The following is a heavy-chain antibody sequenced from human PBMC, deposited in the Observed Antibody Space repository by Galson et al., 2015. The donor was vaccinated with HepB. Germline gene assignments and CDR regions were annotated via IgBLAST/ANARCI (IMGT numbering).Heavy chain of an antibody. CDR2: INPKDGDT. CDR1: AYTFTVYY. D-gene: IGHD4-17*01. Sequence: SVKVSCKASAYTFTVYYIHWVRQAPGQGLEWMGRINPKDGDTNYAQKFQGRVTMTWDTSFSTVYMDLSRLRSDDTAVYYCATDPYGDYGHFDSWGQGTLVSVSS. CDR3: ATDPYGDYGHFDS. J-gene: IGHJ4*02. V-gene: IGHV1-2*06.